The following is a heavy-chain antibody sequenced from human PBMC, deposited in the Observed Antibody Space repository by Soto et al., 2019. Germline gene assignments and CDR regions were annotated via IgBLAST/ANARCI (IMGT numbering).Heavy chain of an antibody. Sequence: QPQLVQSGVEVKKPXXXVXXXXXXXXXXXXXXXXXXVXXXXXQGLEWMGWISGHNVGTNYGPKFRDRITMATDTSSKTAYLELRSLISYDTAVYYCAKDGGHGARMHMCGMDVWGQGTTVTVSS. CDR2: ISGHNVGT. CDR1: XXXXXXXX. V-gene: IGHV1-18*01. CDR3: AKDGGHGARMHMCGMDV. J-gene: IGHJ6*02. D-gene: IGHD2-15*01.